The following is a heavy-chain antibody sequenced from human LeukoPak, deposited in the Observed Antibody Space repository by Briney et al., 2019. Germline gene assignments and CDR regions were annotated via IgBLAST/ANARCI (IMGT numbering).Heavy chain of an antibody. CDR3: ARGGASSKWFDP. D-gene: IGHD6-13*01. J-gene: IGHJ5*02. CDR1: GDSISGYY. Sequence: KTSETLSLTCTVSGDSISGYYCSWIRQPPGKGLEWIAFIHSSGTTNYNPSLKSRVSISVDTSNNQFSLNVNSVTAADTAVYYCARGGASSKWFDPRGQGTLVTVSS. V-gene: IGHV4-59*01. CDR2: IHSSGTT.